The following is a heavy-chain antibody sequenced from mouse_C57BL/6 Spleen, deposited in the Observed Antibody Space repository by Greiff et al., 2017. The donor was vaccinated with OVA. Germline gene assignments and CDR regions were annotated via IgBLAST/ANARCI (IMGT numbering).Heavy chain of an antibody. CDR2: ISSGSSTI. CDR1: GFTFSDYG. J-gene: IGHJ4*01. V-gene: IGHV5-17*01. CDR3: ARLYGNYSYYAMDY. D-gene: IGHD2-1*01. Sequence: EVKLVESGGGLVKPGGSLKLSCAASGFTFSDYGMHWVRQAPEKGLEWVAYISSGSSTIYYADTVKGRFTISRDNAKNTLFLQMTSLRSEDTAMYYCARLYGNYSYYAMDYWGQGTSVTVSS.